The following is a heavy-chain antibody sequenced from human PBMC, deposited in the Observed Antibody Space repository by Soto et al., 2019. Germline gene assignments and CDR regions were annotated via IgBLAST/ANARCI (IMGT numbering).Heavy chain of an antibody. Sequence: QVQLVESGGGVVQPGRSLRLSSAASGFTFSSYAMHWVRQAPGKGLEWVAVISYDGSNKYYADSVKGRFTISRDNSKNTLYLQMNSLRAEDTAVYYCARDRDSSSYIDFWGQGTLVTVSS. CDR1: GFTFSSYA. CDR3: ARDRDSSSYIDF. V-gene: IGHV3-30-3*01. J-gene: IGHJ4*02. CDR2: ISYDGSNK. D-gene: IGHD3-22*01.